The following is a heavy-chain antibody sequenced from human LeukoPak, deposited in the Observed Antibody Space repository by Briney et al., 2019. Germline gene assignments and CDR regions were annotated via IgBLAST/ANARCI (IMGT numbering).Heavy chain of an antibody. J-gene: IGHJ4*02. CDR3: ARDPPPTVTTPAGGSY. Sequence: GGSLRLSCAASGFTFSSYSMNWVRQAPGKGLEWVSSISSSSSYIYYADSVKGRFTISRDNAKNSLYLQMNSLRAEDTAVYYCARDPPPTVTTPAGGSYWGQGTLVTVSS. D-gene: IGHD4-17*01. CDR2: ISSSSSYI. V-gene: IGHV3-21*01. CDR1: GFTFSSYS.